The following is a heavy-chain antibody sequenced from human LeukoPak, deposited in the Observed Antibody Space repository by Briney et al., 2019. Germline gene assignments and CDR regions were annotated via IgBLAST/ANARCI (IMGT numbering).Heavy chain of an antibody. CDR3: AKPYYYDSRIDP. CDR1: GGSISSGDYY. CDR2: TYYSGST. D-gene: IGHD3-22*01. V-gene: IGHV4-30-4*01. Sequence: SETLSLTCTVSGGSISSGDYYWSWIRQPPGKGLEWIGYTYYSGSTYYNPSLKNRVSISVDTSKNQFSLNLSSVTAADTAVYYCAKPYYYDSRIDPWGQGTLVTVSS. J-gene: IGHJ5*02.